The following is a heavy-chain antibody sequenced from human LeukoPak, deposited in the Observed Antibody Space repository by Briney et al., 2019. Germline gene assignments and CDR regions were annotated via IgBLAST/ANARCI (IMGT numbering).Heavy chain of an antibody. D-gene: IGHD6-19*01. CDR2: ISDTSTLI. CDR3: ARGTSRGSRYGSDS. CDR1: GFTFSTYT. J-gene: IGHJ5*01. Sequence: GGSLRLSCVVSGFTFSTYTMNWVRQAPGEGLEWVSYISDTSTLIYYAASVKGRFTISRDNAKNSLYLQMNSLRAEDTAMYYCARGTSRGSRYGSDSWGQGILVTVTS. V-gene: IGHV3-48*01.